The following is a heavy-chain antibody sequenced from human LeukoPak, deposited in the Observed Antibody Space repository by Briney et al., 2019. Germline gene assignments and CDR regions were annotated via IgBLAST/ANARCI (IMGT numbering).Heavy chain of an antibody. J-gene: IGHJ4*02. V-gene: IGHV3-23*01. Sequence: GGSLRLSCAASGFTFSTCAMTWVRQAPGKGLEYVSEIGGSGHSTYYADSVKGRFTISRDNSKNTLYLQMNSLRVEDTAVYYCAGENSNFDYWGQGTLVTVSS. D-gene: IGHD2/OR15-2a*01. CDR2: IGGSGHST. CDR1: GFTFSTCA. CDR3: AGENSNFDY.